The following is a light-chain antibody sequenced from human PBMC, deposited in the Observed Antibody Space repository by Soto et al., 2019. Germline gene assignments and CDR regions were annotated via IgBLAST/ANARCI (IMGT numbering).Light chain of an antibody. Sequence: QPVLTQPPAASGTPGQRVTISCSGSSSNIGTNTVNWYQQLPGTAPKLLIYSNDLRPSGVTDRFSGSKSGTSASLAISGLQSEDEADYYCEAWDDSLYGAVFGGGTKLTVL. J-gene: IGLJ2*01. CDR1: SSNIGTNT. CDR2: SND. V-gene: IGLV1-44*01. CDR3: EAWDDSLYGAV.